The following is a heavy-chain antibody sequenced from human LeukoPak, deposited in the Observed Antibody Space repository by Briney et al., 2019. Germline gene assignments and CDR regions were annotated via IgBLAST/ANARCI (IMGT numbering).Heavy chain of an antibody. CDR2: ISWNSGSI. V-gene: IGHV3-9*01. CDR3: AKDIVATYYYYYMDV. CDR1: GFTVSSDY. J-gene: IGHJ6*03. Sequence: GGSLRLSCAPSGFTVSSDYMSWVRQAPGKGLEWVSGISWNSGSIGYADSVKGRFTISRDNAKNSLYLQMNSLRAEDTALYYCAKDIVATYYYYYMDVWGKGTTVTVSS. D-gene: IGHD5-12*01.